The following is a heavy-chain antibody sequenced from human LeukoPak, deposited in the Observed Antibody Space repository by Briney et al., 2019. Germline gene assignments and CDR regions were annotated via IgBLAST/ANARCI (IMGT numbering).Heavy chain of an antibody. CDR1: GFTFSDYY. J-gene: IGHJ6*02. CDR2: ISSSSSYT. Sequence: GGSPRLSCAASGFTFSDYYMSWIRQAPGKGLEWVSYISSSSSYTNYADSVKGRFTISRDNAKNSLYLQMNSLRAEDTAVYYCARYGSSWYYYYYGMDVWGQGTTVTVSS. D-gene: IGHD6-13*01. CDR3: ARYGSSWYYYYYGMDV. V-gene: IGHV3-11*06.